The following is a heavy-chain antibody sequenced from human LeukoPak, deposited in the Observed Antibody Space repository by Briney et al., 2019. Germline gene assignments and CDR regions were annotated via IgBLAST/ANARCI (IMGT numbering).Heavy chain of an antibody. D-gene: IGHD6-6*01. Sequence: GGSLRLSCAASGFTFSSYAMSWVRQAPGKGLEWVSAISGSGGSTYYADSVKGRFTISRDNAKNSLYLQMNSLRAEDTAVYYCARAGGWGYSSSSGYYFDYWGQGTLVTVSS. CDR1: GFTFSSYA. J-gene: IGHJ4*02. CDR2: ISGSGGST. CDR3: ARAGGWGYSSSSGYYFDY. V-gene: IGHV3-23*01.